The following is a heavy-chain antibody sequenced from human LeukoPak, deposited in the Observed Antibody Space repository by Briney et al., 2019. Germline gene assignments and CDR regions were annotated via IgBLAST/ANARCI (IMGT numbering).Heavy chain of an antibody. CDR3: ARDPIAAAGTDAFDI. CDR1: GFTFSSYW. D-gene: IGHD6-13*01. J-gene: IGHJ3*02. Sequence: GGSLRLSCAASGFTFSSYWMSWVRQAPGKGLEWVANIKQDGSEKYYVDSVKGRFTISRDNAKNSLYLQMNSLRAEDTAVYHCARDPIAAAGTDAFDIWGQGTMVTVSS. V-gene: IGHV3-7*01. CDR2: IKQDGSEK.